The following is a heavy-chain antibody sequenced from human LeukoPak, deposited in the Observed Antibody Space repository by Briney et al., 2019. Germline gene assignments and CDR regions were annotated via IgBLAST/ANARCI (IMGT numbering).Heavy chain of an antibody. J-gene: IGHJ4*02. Sequence: PGGFLRLSCAASGFTVSSNYMSWVRQAPGKGLEWVSVIFSGGSASYADSVKGRFSISRDNSKNTLYLQMNSLRAEDTAVYYCARDLDFHNFDYWGQGALVTVSS. CDR1: GFTVSSNY. V-gene: IGHV3-66*01. CDR2: IFSGGSA. CDR3: ARDLDFHNFDY.